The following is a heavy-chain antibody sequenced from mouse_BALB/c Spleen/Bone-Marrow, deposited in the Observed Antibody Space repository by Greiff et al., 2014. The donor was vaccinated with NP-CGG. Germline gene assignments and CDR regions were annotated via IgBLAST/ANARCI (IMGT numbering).Heavy chain of an antibody. CDR3: ARDHFDY. V-gene: IGHV1-9*01. J-gene: IGHJ2*01. CDR1: GYTFSSCW. CDR2: ILPGGVTT. Sequence: QVQLKESGAELMKPGASVKISCKATGYTFSSCWIEWIKQRPGHGLEWIGEILPGGVTTNYNGRFKGKATFTADTSSNTAYMQLSSLTSEDSAVYYCARDHFDYWGPGTTLTVSS.